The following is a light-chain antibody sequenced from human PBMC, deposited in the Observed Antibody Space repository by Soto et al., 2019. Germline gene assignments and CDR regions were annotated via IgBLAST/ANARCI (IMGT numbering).Light chain of an antibody. V-gene: IGLV2-8*01. CDR3: SSSGGSPTYV. CDR1: SRDVGGYTY. CDR2: EVN. J-gene: IGLJ1*01. Sequence: QSALTQPPSASGSTGQSVTISCTGTSRDVGGYTYVSWYQQHPGKAPKLLIFEVNKRPSGVPDRFSGSKSGNTASLTVSGLQAEDEGDYYCSSSGGSPTYVFGTGTKVTVL.